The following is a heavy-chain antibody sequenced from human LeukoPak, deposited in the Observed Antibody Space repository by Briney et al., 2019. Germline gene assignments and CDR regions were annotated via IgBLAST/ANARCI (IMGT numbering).Heavy chain of an antibody. CDR3: ARWGYCSSTSCQNFDY. D-gene: IGHD2-2*01. Sequence: PSETLSLTCTVSGGSISSGGYYWSWIRQHPGKGLEWIGYIYYSGSTYYNPSLKSRVTISVDTSKNQFSLKLSSVTAADTAVYYCARWGYCSSTSCQNFDYWGQGTLVTVSS. CDR2: IYYSGST. CDR1: GGSISSGGYY. V-gene: IGHV4-31*03. J-gene: IGHJ4*02.